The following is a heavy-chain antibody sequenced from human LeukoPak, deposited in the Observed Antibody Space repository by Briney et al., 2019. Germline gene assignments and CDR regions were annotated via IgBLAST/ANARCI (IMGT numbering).Heavy chain of an antibody. V-gene: IGHV4-59*01. D-gene: IGHD1-7*01. CDR2: IYYSGST. J-gene: IGHJ4*02. CDR1: GGSISRYY. Sequence: VQPSETLSLTCTVSGGSISRYYWSWIRQPPGKGLEWIGYIYYSGSTNYNPSLKSRVTISVDTSKNQFSLKLSSVTAADTAVYYCARTRLNWNYPGHYFDYWGQGTLVTVSS. CDR3: ARTRLNWNYPGHYFDY.